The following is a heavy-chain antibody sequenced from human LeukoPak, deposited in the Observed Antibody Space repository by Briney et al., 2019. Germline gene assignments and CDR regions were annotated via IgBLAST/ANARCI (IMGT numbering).Heavy chain of an antibody. D-gene: IGHD1-20*01. CDR2: IYSGDNT. V-gene: IGHV3-66*01. CDR3: ASITGTSGDGFGI. Sequence: GGSLRLSCAASGFTVNSNYMSWVRRAPGKGLEWVSVIYSGDNTYYADSVKGRFTISRDNSENTLYLQMNSLRAEDTAVYYCASITGTSGDGFGIWGQGTMVTVSS. CDR1: GFTVNSNY. J-gene: IGHJ3*02.